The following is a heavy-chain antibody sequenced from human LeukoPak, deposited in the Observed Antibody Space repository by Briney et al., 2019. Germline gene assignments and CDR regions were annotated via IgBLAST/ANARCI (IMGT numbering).Heavy chain of an antibody. CDR1: GFTFSSYS. J-gene: IGHJ4*02. CDR3: AGSLGYCTSNVCYLKY. D-gene: IGHD2-8*01. Sequence: PGGSLRLSCAASGFTFSSYSMNWVRQAPGKGLEWVSYISSSSSTIYYADSVKGRFTISRDNSKDTLYLQMNSLRAEDTAVYYCAGSLGYCTSNVCYLKYWGQGTLVTVSS. V-gene: IGHV3-48*01. CDR2: ISSSSSTI.